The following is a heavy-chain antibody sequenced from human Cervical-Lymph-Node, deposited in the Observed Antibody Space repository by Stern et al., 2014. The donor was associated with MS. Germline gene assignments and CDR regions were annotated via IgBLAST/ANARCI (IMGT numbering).Heavy chain of an antibody. D-gene: IGHD2-15*01. CDR3: ARDLYCSGGSCYYDYYYYGMDV. CDR2: ISSNDGTM. V-gene: IGHV3-11*01. CDR1: GFTFSDYY. J-gene: IGHJ6*02. Sequence: QMQLVESGGGLVKPGGSLRLSCAASGFTFSDYYMSWIRQAPGKGLEWVSDISSNDGTMYYADSVKGRFTISRDNAKNSLYLQMNSLRAEDTAVYYCARDLYCSGGSCYYDYYYYGMDVWGQGTTVTVSS.